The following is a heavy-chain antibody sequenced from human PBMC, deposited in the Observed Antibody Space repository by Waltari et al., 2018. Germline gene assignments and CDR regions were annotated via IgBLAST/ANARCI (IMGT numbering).Heavy chain of an antibody. D-gene: IGHD6-6*01. Sequence: APGQGLEWMGGIIPIFGTANYAQKFQGRVTITTDESTSTAYMELSSLRSEDTAVYYCARDRPDSDAFDIWGQGTMVTVSS. CDR2: IIPIFGTA. J-gene: IGHJ3*02. V-gene: IGHV1-69*05. CDR3: ARDRPDSDAFDI.